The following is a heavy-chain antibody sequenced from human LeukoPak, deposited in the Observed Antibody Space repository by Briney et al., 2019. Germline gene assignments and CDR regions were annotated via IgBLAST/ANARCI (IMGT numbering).Heavy chain of an antibody. V-gene: IGHV4-34*01. J-gene: IGHJ3*02. CDR3: ASLWPYQLSAFDI. Sequence: TSETLSLTCAVYGVSFSGYYWSWIRQPPGKGLEWIGEINHSGSTNYNPSLKSRVTISVDTSKNQFSLKLSSVTAADTAVYYCASLWPYQLSAFDIWGQGTMVTASS. CDR1: GVSFSGYY. CDR2: INHSGST. D-gene: IGHD2-2*01.